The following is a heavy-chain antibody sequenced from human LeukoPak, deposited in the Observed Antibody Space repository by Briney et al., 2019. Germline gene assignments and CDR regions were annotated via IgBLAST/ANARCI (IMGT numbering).Heavy chain of an antibody. CDR1: GGTFSSYA. Sequence: SVKVSCKASGGTFSSYAISWVRQAPGQGLEWMGRIISIFGTANYAQKFQGRVTITTDESTNTAYMELSSLRSEDTAVYYCARGNWDSSGWYYDHWGQGTLVTVFS. CDR2: IISIFGTA. V-gene: IGHV1-69*05. J-gene: IGHJ4*02. CDR3: ARGNWDSSGWYYDH. D-gene: IGHD6-19*01.